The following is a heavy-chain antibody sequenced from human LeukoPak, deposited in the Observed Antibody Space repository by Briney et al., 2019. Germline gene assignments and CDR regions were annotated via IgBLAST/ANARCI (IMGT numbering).Heavy chain of an antibody. J-gene: IGHJ6*02. V-gene: IGHV1-69*13. CDR2: IIPIFGTA. D-gene: IGHD1-26*01. CDR1: GGTFSSYA. CDR3: ARNSRNFGGSYPYYGMDV. Sequence: ASVKVSCKASGGTFSSYAISWARQAPGQGLEWMGGIIPIFGTANYAQKFQGRVTITADESTSTAYMELSSLRSEDTAVYYCARNSRNFGGSYPYYGMDVWGQGTTVTVSS.